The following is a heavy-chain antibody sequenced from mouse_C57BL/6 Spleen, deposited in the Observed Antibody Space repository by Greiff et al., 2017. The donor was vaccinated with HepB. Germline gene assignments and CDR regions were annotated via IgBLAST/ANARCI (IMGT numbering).Heavy chain of an antibody. J-gene: IGHJ3*01. CDR1: GFNIKDYY. V-gene: IGHV14-1*01. Sequence: VQLQQSGAELVRPGASVKLSCTASGFNIKDYYMHWVKQRPEQGLEWIGRIDPEDGDTEYAPKFQGKATMTADKSSSTAYMQLSSLTSEDSAVYYCACAPFTTVVATRFAYWGQGTLVTVSA. CDR3: ACAPFTTVVATRFAY. CDR2: IDPEDGDT. D-gene: IGHD1-1*01.